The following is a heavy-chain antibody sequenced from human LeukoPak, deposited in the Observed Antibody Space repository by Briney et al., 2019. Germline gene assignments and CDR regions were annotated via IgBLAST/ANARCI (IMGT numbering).Heavy chain of an antibody. CDR2: IKSIADGGTT. V-gene: IGHV3-15*01. CDR1: EFPFTNAW. J-gene: IGHJ5*02. CDR3: TTDGGYGYDL. Sequence: GGSLRLSCAASEFPFTNAWMSWVRQAPGKGLEWVGRIKSIADGGTTGYAAPVKGRFTISRDDSRDTLYLQMNSPKTEDTAVYYCTTDGGYGYDLWGQGSLVTVSS. D-gene: IGHD6-25*01.